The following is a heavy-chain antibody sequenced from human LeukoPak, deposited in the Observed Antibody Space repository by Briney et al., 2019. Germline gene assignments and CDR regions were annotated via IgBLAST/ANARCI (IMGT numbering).Heavy chain of an antibody. J-gene: IGHJ4*02. V-gene: IGHV4-59*01. CDR2: VYYSGRT. CDR3: ARWNYYNSIRYFDY. CDR1: GASMTSNY. D-gene: IGHD3-22*01. Sequence: PSETLSLTCTVSGASMTSNYWNWIRQPPGKGLEWIGYVYYSGRTNYNPSFKSRVTISVDTSKNQFSLRLSSVTAADTAVYYCARWNYYNSIRYFDYWGRGTLVTVSS.